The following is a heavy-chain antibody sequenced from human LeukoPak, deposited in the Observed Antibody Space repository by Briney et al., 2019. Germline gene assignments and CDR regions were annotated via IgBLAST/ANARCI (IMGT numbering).Heavy chain of an antibody. V-gene: IGHV3-23*01. CDR1: GFTFSSYG. J-gene: IGHJ4*02. CDR2: ISGSGGST. Sequence: GGSLRLSCAASGFTFSSYGMSWVRQAPGKGLEWVSAISGSGGSTYYADSVKGRFTISRDNSKNTLYLQMNSLRAEDTAVYYCAKDLVPKLTGYYYFDYWGQGTLVTVSS. CDR3: AKDLVPKLTGYYYFDY. D-gene: IGHD3-9*01.